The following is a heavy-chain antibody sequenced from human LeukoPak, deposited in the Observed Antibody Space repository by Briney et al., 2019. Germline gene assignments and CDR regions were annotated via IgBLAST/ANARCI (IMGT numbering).Heavy chain of an antibody. D-gene: IGHD1-26*01. V-gene: IGHV1-2*02. CDR3: AREVVGATTLDY. CDR2: INPNSGGT. Sequence: ASVKVSCKASGYTFTGYYMHWVRQAPGQGLEWMGWINPNSGGTNYARKFQGRVTMTRDTSISTAYMELSRLRSDDTAVYYCAREVVGATTLDYWGQGTLVTVSS. CDR1: GYTFTGYY. J-gene: IGHJ4*02.